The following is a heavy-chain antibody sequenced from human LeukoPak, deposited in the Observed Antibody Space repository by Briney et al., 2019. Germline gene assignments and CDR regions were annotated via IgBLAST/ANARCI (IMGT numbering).Heavy chain of an antibody. J-gene: IGHJ3*02. CDR1: GLIFSDYA. Sequence: GGSLRLSRVASGLIFSDYAVHWVRQAPGRGLEWLTVISYEVTLKYYTDSVKGRFTISRDNSKNTLYLQMNSLRTEDTAVYYCAKGECSTTTCYGGDAFDIWGQGTMDTVPT. D-gene: IGHD2-2*01. CDR3: AKGECSTTTCYGGDAFDI. V-gene: IGHV3-30*18. CDR2: ISYEVTLK.